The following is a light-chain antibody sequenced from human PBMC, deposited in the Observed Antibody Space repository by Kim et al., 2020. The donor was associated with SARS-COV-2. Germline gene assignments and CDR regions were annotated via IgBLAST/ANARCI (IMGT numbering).Light chain of an antibody. V-gene: IGLV7-46*01. CDR3: LLSYNGAGV. Sequence: PGGTVTLTSGSSTGAVTSGHYPYWFQQKPGQAPRTLIYYTSNKHSWTPARFSGSLLGGKAALTLSGAQPEDEAEYYCLLSYNGAGVFGGGTQLTVL. CDR2: YTS. J-gene: IGLJ3*02. CDR1: TGAVTSGHY.